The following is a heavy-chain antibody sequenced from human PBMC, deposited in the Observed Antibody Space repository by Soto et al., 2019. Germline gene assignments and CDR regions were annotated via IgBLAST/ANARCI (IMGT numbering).Heavy chain of an antibody. J-gene: IGHJ4*02. Sequence: EVQLVESGGGLVQPGGSLKLSCAAFGFTFSGSTIHWVRQTSGKGLECIGRVPSKTNTYATAYAASVRGRFTISRDDSKNTAYLQMNSLKTEDTAVYYCTRQHLDVPVASAIDYWGQGTLVTVSS. D-gene: IGHD6-19*01. CDR3: TRQHLDVPVASAIDY. CDR2: VPSKTNTYAT. V-gene: IGHV3-73*02. CDR1: GFTFSGST.